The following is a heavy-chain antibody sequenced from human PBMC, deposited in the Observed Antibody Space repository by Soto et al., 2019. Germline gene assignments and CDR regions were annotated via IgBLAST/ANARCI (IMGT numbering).Heavy chain of an antibody. D-gene: IGHD2-15*01. Sequence: NSRHQKKGLEWIATISYSCSTYYNPSLKSRVTMSVYTSKNQFSLKLSSVTAADTAVYYCARHRFFIQAEDGIRDIRSVSAVLLNLSSDL. J-gene: IGHJ2*01. CDR2: ISYSCST. V-gene: IGHV4-39*01. CDR3: ARHRFFIQAEDGIRDIRSVSAVLLNLSSDL.